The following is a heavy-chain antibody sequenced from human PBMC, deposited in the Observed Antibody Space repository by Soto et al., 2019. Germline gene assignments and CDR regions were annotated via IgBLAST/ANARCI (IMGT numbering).Heavy chain of an antibody. V-gene: IGHV1-3*01. CDR2: INAGNGNT. J-gene: IGHJ6*02. D-gene: IGHD2-2*01. CDR1: GYTFTSHA. Sequence: QVQLVQSGAEVKKPGASVKVSCKAPGYTFTSHAMHWVRQAPGQRLEWMGWINAGNGNTKYSQKFQATVTITRDTSASTAYMELSSLRSEDTAVYYSARTTAARSPHYYYGMDVWGQGTTVTVSS. CDR3: ARTTAARSPHYYYGMDV.